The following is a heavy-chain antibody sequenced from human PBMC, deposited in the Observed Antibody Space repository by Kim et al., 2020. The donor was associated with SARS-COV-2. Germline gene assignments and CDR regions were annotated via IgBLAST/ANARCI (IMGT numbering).Heavy chain of an antibody. J-gene: IGHJ4*02. D-gene: IGHD3-22*01. V-gene: IGHV3-66*04. CDR3: ATRMLSSSGNYYFDY. Sequence: DTRKGRFTISRDNTKRPLYLQMTSLRAEDTAVYYCATRMLSSSGNYYFDYWGQGTLVTVSS.